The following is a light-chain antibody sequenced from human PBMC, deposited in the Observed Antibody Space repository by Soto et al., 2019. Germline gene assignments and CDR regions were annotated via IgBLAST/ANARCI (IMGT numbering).Light chain of an antibody. CDR2: DAT. J-gene: IGKJ4*01. CDR3: QQYANLPLT. Sequence: DIQMTQSPSSLSASVGDRVTITCQAGQDIINYLSWYQQKPGKAPNLLIYDATNLESGVPSRFSGSGYGTSFTLTISGLQPVDFARYYCQQYANLPLTFGGGTKVEIK. V-gene: IGKV1-33*01. CDR1: QDIINY.